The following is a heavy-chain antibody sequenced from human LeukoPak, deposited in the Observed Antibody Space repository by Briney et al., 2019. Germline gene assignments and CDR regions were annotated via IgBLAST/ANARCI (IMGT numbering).Heavy chain of an antibody. CDR3: AGGYGDANFDY. CDR1: GGSISSYY. CDR2: IYYSGST. Sequence: PSETLSLTCTVSGGSISSYYRSWIRQPPGKGLEWIGYIYYSGSTNYNPSLKSRVTISVDTSKNQFSLKLSSVTAADTAVYYCAGGYGDANFDYWGQGTLVTVSS. J-gene: IGHJ4*02. D-gene: IGHD4-17*01. V-gene: IGHV4-59*08.